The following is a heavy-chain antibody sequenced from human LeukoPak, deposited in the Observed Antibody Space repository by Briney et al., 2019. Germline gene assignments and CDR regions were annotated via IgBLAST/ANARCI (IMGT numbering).Heavy chain of an antibody. CDR1: GDSVSSNSAA. D-gene: IGHD6-13*01. Sequence: SQTLSLTCVISGDSVSSNSAAWNWIRQSPSRGLEWLGRTYYRSRWYNDYAVSVRSRVTINPDTSRNQFSLHLNSVTPEDTAAYYCARERQQLVGENYFDYWGQGTLVTVSS. CDR3: ARERQQLVGENYFDY. V-gene: IGHV6-1*01. CDR2: TYYRSRWYN. J-gene: IGHJ4*02.